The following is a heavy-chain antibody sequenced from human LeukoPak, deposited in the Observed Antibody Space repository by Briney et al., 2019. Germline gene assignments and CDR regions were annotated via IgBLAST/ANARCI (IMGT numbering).Heavy chain of an antibody. D-gene: IGHD2-21*02. J-gene: IGHJ4*02. CDR3: AREGFCGGDCYSPYYFDY. V-gene: IGHV3-9*01. CDR2: ISWNSGSI. CDR1: GFTFDDYA. Sequence: GRSLRLSCAASGFTFDDYAMHWVRQAPGKGLEWVSGISWNSGSIGYADSVKGRFTISRDNAKNSLYLQMNSLRAEDTAVYYCAREGFCGGDCYSPYYFDYWGQGTLVTVSS.